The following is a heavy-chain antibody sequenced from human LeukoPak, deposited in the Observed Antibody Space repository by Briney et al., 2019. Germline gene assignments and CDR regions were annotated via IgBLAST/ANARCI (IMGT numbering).Heavy chain of an antibody. CDR1: GFTFSSYG. V-gene: IGHV3-30*18. CDR2: ISYDGSNK. J-gene: IGHJ4*02. CDR3: AKTPTD. Sequence: PGRSLRLSCAASGFTFSSYGMHWVRQAPGKGLEWVAVISYDGSNKYYADPVKGRFTISRDNSKNTLYLQMNSLRAEDTAVYYCAKTPTDWGQGTLVTVSS.